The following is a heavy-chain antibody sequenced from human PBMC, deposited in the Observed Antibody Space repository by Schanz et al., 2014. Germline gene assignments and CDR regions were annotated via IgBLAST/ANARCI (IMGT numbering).Heavy chain of an antibody. CDR2: INNAGSDT. CDR1: GFSVSNTY. J-gene: IGHJ4*02. V-gene: IGHV3-11*06. CDR3: ARDGVAATTDFEY. Sequence: VQLAESGGGLIQPGGSLRLSCVVSGFSVSNTYMHWVRQPPGKGLEWVSHINNAGSDTTYADSVKGRFIISRDNAKSSLHLQMNSLRADDTAVYYCARDGVAATTDFEYWGQGALVTVSS. D-gene: IGHD1-1*01.